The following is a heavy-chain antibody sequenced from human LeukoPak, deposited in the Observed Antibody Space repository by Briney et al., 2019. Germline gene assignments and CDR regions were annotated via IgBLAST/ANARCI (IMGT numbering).Heavy chain of an antibody. Sequence: SETLSLTCAVYGGSFSGYYWSWIRQPPGKGLEWIGEINHSGSTYYNPSLKSRVTISVDSSKNQFSLKLSSVTAADTAVYYCAREARDSSGYWIDYWGQGTPVTVSS. J-gene: IGHJ4*02. CDR2: INHSGST. CDR1: GGSFSGYY. CDR3: AREARDSSGYWIDY. D-gene: IGHD3-22*01. V-gene: IGHV4-34*01.